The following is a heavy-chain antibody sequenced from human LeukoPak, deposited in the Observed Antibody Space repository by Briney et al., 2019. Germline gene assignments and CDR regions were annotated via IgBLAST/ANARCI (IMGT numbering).Heavy chain of an antibody. CDR3: ARDRSWAAAGHWFDP. V-gene: IGHV3-11*06. CDR2: ISSSSSYT. J-gene: IGHJ5*02. CDR1: GFTFSDYY. D-gene: IGHD6-13*01. Sequence: GGSLRLSCEASGFTFSDYYMSWIRQAPGKGLEWVSYISSSSSYTNYAESVKGRFTISRDNAKNSLYLQMKSLRAEDTAVYYCARDRSWAAAGHWFDPWGQGTLVTVSS.